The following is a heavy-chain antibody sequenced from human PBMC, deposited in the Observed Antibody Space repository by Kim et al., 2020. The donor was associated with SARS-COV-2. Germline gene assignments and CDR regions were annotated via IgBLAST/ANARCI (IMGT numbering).Heavy chain of an antibody. V-gene: IGHV1-3*01. CDR2: LNAGNGNT. J-gene: IGHJ6*02. Sequence: ASVKVSCKASGYTFTSYAMHWVRQAPGQRLEWMGWLNAGNGNTKYSQKFQGRVTITRDTSASTAYMELSSLRSEDTAVYYCARAGGEYYDILSGYPDYYYYGMDVWGQGTTVTVSS. D-gene: IGHD3-9*01. CDR3: ARAGGEYYDILSGYPDYYYYGMDV. CDR1: GYTFTSYA.